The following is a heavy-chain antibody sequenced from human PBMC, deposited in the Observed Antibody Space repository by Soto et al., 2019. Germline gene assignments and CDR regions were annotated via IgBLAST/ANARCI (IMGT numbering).Heavy chain of an antibody. CDR1: GGSFSGYY. D-gene: IGHD2-21*02. CDR2: FNHSGST. CDR3: ARGGDCGGDCSPQENWFDP. J-gene: IGHJ5*02. V-gene: IGHV4-34*01. Sequence: PWETLSLTYAVYGGSFSGYYWSWIRQPPGKGLEWIGKFNHSGSTNYNPSLKSRVTISVDTSKNQFSLKLNSVTAADTAVYYCARGGDCGGDCSPQENWFDPWGQGTLVTVSS.